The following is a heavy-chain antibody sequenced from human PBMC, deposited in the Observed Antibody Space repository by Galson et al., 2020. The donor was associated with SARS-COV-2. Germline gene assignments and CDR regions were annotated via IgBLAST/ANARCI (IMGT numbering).Heavy chain of an antibody. J-gene: IGHJ4*02. Sequence: GESLKISCAASGFTFSRYGMHWVRQAPGKRLEWVAVISYDGSNKYYADSVKGRFTISRDNSKNTLYLQMNSLRAEDTAVYYCAKDQFVAGTSFDYWGQGTLVTVSS. CDR3: AKDQFVAGTSFDY. V-gene: IGHV3-30*18. D-gene: IGHD6-19*01. CDR2: ISYDGSNK. CDR1: GFTFSRYG.